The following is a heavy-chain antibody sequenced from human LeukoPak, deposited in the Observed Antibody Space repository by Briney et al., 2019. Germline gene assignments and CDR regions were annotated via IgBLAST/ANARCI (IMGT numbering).Heavy chain of an antibody. J-gene: IGHJ4*02. CDR2: FDPEDGET. V-gene: IGHV1-24*01. Sequence: ASVKVSCKVSGYTLTELSMHWVRQAPGKGLEWMGGFDPEDGETIYAQKFQGRVTMTEDTSTDTAYMELSSLRSEDTAVYYCATDHWSPQLWFPHFDYWGQGTLVTVSS. CDR1: GYTLTELS. CDR3: ATDHWSPQLWFPHFDY. D-gene: IGHD5-18*01.